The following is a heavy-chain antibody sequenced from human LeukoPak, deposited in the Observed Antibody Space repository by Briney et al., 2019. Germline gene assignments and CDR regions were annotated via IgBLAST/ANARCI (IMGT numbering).Heavy chain of an antibody. J-gene: IGHJ6*03. CDR3: ASRGGYKFRFTDYYYYYMDV. CDR1: GGSFSGYY. V-gene: IGHV4-34*01. CDR2: INHSGNT. Sequence: SETLSLTCAVYGGSFSGYYWSWIRQPPGKGLEWIGEINHSGNTNYNPSLKSRVTISADTSKNQFSLKLSSVTAADTAVYYCASRGGYKFRFTDYYYYYMDVWGNGTTVTVSS. D-gene: IGHD5-24*01.